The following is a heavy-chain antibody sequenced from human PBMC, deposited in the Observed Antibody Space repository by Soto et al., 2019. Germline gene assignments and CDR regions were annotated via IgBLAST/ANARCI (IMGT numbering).Heavy chain of an antibody. J-gene: IGHJ4*02. Sequence: GGSLRLSCAASGFTFSSYGMHWVRQAPGKGLEWVAVISYDGSNKYYADSVKGRFTISRDNSKNTLYLQMNSLRAEDTAVYYCAKDKGGAYGDSTFDYWGQGTLVTVSS. CDR3: AKDKGGAYGDSTFDY. CDR1: GFTFSSYG. D-gene: IGHD4-17*01. CDR2: ISYDGSNK. V-gene: IGHV3-30*18.